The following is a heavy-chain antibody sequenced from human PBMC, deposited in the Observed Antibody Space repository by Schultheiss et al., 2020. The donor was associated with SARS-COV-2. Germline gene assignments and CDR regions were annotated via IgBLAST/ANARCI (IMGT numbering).Heavy chain of an antibody. D-gene: IGHD1-26*01. CDR2: ISSYNGNT. Sequence: ASVKVSCKASGYTFTGHYMHWVRQAPGQGLEWMGWISSYNGNTNYAQKLQGRVTMTTDTSTNAAYMELRSLRSDDTAVYYCARHHPVGATIPAPLDYWGQGTLVTVSS. J-gene: IGHJ4*02. CDR3: ARHHPVGATIPAPLDY. CDR1: GYTFTGHY. V-gene: IGHV1-18*04.